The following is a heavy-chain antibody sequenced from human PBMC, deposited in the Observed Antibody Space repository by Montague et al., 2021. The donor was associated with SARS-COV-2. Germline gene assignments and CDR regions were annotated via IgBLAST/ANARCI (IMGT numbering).Heavy chain of an antibody. D-gene: IGHD5-18*01. Sequence: SLRLSYAASGFTFSSYWMSWVRQAPGKGLEWVANIKQDGSEKYYVDSVKGRFTISRDNAENSLYLQMNSLRAEDTAVYYCARESGDTAMVGGMDVWGQGTTVTVSS. V-gene: IGHV3-7*03. CDR2: IKQDGSEK. CDR1: GFTFSSYW. CDR3: ARESGDTAMVGGMDV. J-gene: IGHJ6*02.